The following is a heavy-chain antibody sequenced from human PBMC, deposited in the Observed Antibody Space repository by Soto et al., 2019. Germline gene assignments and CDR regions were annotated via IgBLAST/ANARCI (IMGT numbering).Heavy chain of an antibody. CDR2: IYYSGST. V-gene: IGHV4-31*03. CDR1: GGSISSGGYY. D-gene: IGHD1-7*01. CDR3: ERGNNWNYDGRLDP. J-gene: IGHJ5*02. Sequence: SETLSLTCTVSGGSISSGGYYWSWIRQHPGKGLEWIGYIYYSGSTYYNPSLKSRVTISVDTSKNQFSLKLSSVTAADTAVYYCERGNNWNYDGRLDPWGKGTRVTVAS.